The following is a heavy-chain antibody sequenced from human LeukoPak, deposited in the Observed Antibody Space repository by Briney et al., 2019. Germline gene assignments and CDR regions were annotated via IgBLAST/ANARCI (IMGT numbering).Heavy chain of an antibody. J-gene: IGHJ4*02. CDR3: ARDRLLVDY. CDR2: IKQDGSEK. V-gene: IGHV3-7*01. CDR1: GFTSSNAW. D-gene: IGHD3-10*01. Sequence: PGGSLTLSCAVSGFTSSNAWMSWVRQAPGKGLEWVANIKQDGSEKYYVDSVKGRFTISRDNAKNSLYLQMNSLRAEDTAVYYCARDRLLVDYWGQGTLVTVSS.